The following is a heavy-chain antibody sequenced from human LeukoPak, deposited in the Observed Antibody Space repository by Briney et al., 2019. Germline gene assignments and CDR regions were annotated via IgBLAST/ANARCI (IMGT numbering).Heavy chain of an antibody. CDR2: ISAYNGNT. V-gene: IGHV1-18*01. D-gene: IGHD6-19*01. Sequence: ASVKVSCKSSVYTFTSYGISWVRHAPGQGLEWMGWISAYNGNTNYAQKLQGRVTMTTDTSTSTAYMELRSLRSDDTAVYYCARVYSSGWYGLYYFDYWGQGTLVTVSS. J-gene: IGHJ4*02. CDR3: ARVYSSGWYGLYYFDY. CDR1: VYTFTSYG.